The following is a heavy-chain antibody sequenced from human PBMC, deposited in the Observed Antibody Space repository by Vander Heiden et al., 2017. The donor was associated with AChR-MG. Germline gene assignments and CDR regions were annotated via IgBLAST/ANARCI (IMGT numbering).Heavy chain of an antibody. CDR1: GPPPTSSA. J-gene: IGHJ6*02. D-gene: IGHD2-21*01. CDR2: VSSSGEST. V-gene: IGHV3-23*01. CDR3: AKEHISYSYDCGLDV. Sequence: VQPSVSGRVLALHAVSLSISRAASGPPPTSSAMTWVGRAPGKGLEWGASVSSSGESTDYAESMKSPFTIARDDSKSALYLQMNSLRAEDTAMCYCAKEHISYSYDCGLDVWGRGTTVTVSS.